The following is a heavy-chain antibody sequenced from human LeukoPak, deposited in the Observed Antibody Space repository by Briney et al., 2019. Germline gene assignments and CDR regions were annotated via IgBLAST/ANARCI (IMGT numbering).Heavy chain of an antibody. CDR1: GGSFSGYY. Sequence: SETLSLTCAVYGGSFSGYYWSWIRQPPGKGLEWIGEINHSGSTNYSPSLKSRVTISVDTSKNQFSLKLSSVTAADTAVYYCARGREELVVPAYYFDYWGRGTLVTVSS. V-gene: IGHV4-34*01. J-gene: IGHJ4*02. CDR2: INHSGST. CDR3: ARGREELVVPAYYFDY. D-gene: IGHD2-2*01.